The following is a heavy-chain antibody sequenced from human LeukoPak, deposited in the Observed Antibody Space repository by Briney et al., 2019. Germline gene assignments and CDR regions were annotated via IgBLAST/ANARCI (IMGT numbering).Heavy chain of an antibody. D-gene: IGHD6-13*01. CDR1: GFTFSSYG. V-gene: IGHV3-30*02. CDR3: AKDHRIAAAGTGSDY. J-gene: IGHJ4*02. Sequence: GGSLRLSCAASGFTFSSYGMHWVRQAPGKGLEWVAFIRYDGSNKYYADSVKGRFTISRDNSKNTLYLQMNSLRAEDTAVYYCAKDHRIAAAGTGSDYWGQGTLVTVSS. CDR2: IRYDGSNK.